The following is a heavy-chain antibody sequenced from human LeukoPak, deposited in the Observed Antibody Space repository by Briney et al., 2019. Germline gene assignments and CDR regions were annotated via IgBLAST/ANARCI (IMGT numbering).Heavy chain of an antibody. D-gene: IGHD3-9*01. CDR2: MNPNSGNT. Sequence: ASVKVSCKASGYTFTSYDINWVRQATGQGLEWMGWMNPNSGNTGYAQKFQGRVTMTRNTSISTAYMELSSLRSEDTAVYYCARVNVLRYFDWLLSGPNFDYWGQGTLVTVSS. V-gene: IGHV1-8*01. CDR3: ARVNVLRYFDWLLSGPNFDY. J-gene: IGHJ4*02. CDR1: GYTFTSYD.